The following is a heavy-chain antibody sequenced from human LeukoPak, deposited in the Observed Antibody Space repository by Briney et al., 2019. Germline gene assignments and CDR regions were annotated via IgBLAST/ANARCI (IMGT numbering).Heavy chain of an antibody. V-gene: IGHV3-33*01. J-gene: IGHJ4*02. CDR3: VRGPHIAATSY. CDR2: IWYDGSNK. D-gene: IGHD6-25*01. CDR1: GFTFSSYG. Sequence: PGGSLRLSCAASGFTFSSYGMHWVRQAPGKGLEWVAVIWYDGSNKYYVDSVKGRFTISRDNSKNTLYLQMNSLRAEDTAVYYCVRGPHIAATSYWGQGTLVTVSS.